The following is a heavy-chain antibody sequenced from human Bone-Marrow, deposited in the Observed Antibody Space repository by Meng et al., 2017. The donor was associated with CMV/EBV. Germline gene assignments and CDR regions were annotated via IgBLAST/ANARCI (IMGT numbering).Heavy chain of an antibody. CDR3: ARSASGSYWEGYDFDY. CDR2: ISGSGGRT. Sequence: GGSLRLSCAASGFTFSSYAMSWVRQAPGKGLEWVSAISGSGGRTYYADSVKGRFTSSRDNSKHTLYLQMNSLRAEDTAVYYCARSASGSYWEGYDFDYWGQGTLVTVSS. D-gene: IGHD1-26*01. J-gene: IGHJ4*02. V-gene: IGHV3-23*01. CDR1: GFTFSSYA.